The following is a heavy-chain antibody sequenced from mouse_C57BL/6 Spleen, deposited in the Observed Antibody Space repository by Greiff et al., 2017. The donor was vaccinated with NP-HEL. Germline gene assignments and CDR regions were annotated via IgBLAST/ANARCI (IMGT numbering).Heavy chain of an antibody. Sequence: VQLQQSGPELVKPGASVKISCKASGYAFSSSWMNWVKQRPGKGLEWIGRIYPGDGDTNYNGKFKGKATLTADKSSSTAYMQLSSLTSEDSAVYFCARTGYYGPYYAMDYWGQGTSVTVSS. CDR1: GYAFSSSW. J-gene: IGHJ4*01. CDR2: IYPGDGDT. V-gene: IGHV1-82*01. CDR3: ARTGYYGPYYAMDY. D-gene: IGHD1-1*02.